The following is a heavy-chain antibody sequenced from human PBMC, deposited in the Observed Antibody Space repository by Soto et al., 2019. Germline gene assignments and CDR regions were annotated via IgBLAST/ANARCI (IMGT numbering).Heavy chain of an antibody. V-gene: IGHV3-23*01. CDR1: GFTFNNFA. Sequence: PGGSLRLSCAASGFTFNNFAMSWVRQAPGKGPEWVSTISAGGDNSYYADSVEGRFTISRDNSKETVSLQMNRLGAEDTAIYYCAKDEMGGTRYWGQGTLVTVSS. CDR2: ISAGGDNS. D-gene: IGHD1-26*01. CDR3: AKDEMGGTRY. J-gene: IGHJ4*02.